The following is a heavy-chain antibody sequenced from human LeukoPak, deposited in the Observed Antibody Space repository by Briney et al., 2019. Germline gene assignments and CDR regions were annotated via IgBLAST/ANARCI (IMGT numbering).Heavy chain of an antibody. CDR1: GGTFSSYA. Sequence: SVKVSCKASGGTFSSYAISWVRQAPGQGLEWMGRIIPIFGTANYAQKFQGRVTITADKSTSTAYMELSSLRSEDTAVYYCARGGTYYDFWSGYLSHNYFDYWGQGTLVTVSS. V-gene: IGHV1-69*06. CDR2: IIPIFGTA. J-gene: IGHJ4*02. D-gene: IGHD3-3*01. CDR3: ARGGTYYDFWSGYLSHNYFDY.